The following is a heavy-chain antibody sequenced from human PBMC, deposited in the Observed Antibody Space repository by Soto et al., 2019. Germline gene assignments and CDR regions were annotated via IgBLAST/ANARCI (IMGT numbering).Heavy chain of an antibody. D-gene: IGHD3-16*01. Sequence: QVQLQESGPGLVKPSETLSLTCTVSGGSISSYYWSWIRQPPGKGLEWIGYIYYSGSTNYNPSLKSRVTISVDTSKNQFSLKLSSVTAADTAVYYCARAWGRGFDYWGQGTLVTVSS. CDR1: GGSISSYY. CDR3: ARAWGRGFDY. V-gene: IGHV4-59*01. CDR2: IYYSGST. J-gene: IGHJ4*02.